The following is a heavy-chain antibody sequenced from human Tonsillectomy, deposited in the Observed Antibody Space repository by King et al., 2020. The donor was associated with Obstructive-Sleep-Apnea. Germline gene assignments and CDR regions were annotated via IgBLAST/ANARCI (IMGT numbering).Heavy chain of an antibody. CDR2: INHSGST. V-gene: IGHV4-34*01. D-gene: IGHD4-23*01. J-gene: IGHJ4*02. CDR3: ARGTVAIFHY. CDR1: GGSFSGYY. Sequence: VQLQQWGAGLLKSSETLSLTCAVYGGSFSGYYWNWIRQPPGKGLEWIGEINHSGSTNYNPSLKSRVTILVDTSKNQFSLKLSSATAADTAVYYWARGTVAIFHYGGQGTLVTVSS.